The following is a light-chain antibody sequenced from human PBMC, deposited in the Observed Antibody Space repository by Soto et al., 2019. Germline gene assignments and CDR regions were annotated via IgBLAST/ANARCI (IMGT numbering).Light chain of an antibody. CDR3: QQYNNWPPIT. Sequence: DIVMTQTPLSLSVTPGQPASISCKSSQSLLHSDGKTYLYWYLQKPGQPPQLLIYEVSNRFSGVPERFSGSGSGTEFTLTISSLQSEDFALYYCQQYNNWPPITFGQGTRLEIK. CDR1: QSLLHSDGKTY. CDR2: EVS. V-gene: IGKV2D-29*01. J-gene: IGKJ5*01.